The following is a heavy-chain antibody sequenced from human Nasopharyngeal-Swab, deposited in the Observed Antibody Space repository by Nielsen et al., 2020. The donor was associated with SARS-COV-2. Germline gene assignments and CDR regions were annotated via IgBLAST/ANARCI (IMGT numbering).Heavy chain of an antibody. CDR2: IYTDGRT. V-gene: IGHV3-66*01. D-gene: IGHD7-27*01. Sequence: GESLKISCAASGFTFNDHYMDWVRQAPGKGLEWVSVIYTDGRTFYADSVKGRFIISRDNSKNTLSLQMSSLRAEDTAVYYCARENWGSRYFDSWGQGTLVTVSS. CDR3: ARENWGSRYFDS. CDR1: GFTFNDHY. J-gene: IGHJ4*02.